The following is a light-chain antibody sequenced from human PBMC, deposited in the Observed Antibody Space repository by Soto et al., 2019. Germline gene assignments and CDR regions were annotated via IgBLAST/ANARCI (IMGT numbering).Light chain of an antibody. CDR2: EVT. CDR1: SSDVGTYDY. Sequence: QSVLAEPPSAFGSPGQSVTISCTGTSSDVGTYDYVSWYQQHPGKAPKLMIYEVTKRPSGVPDRFSGSKSGNTASLTVAGLLAEDEAEYYCYSYPCTNGVFGTGTKVTVL. CDR3: YSYPCTNGV. J-gene: IGLJ1*01. V-gene: IGLV2-8*01.